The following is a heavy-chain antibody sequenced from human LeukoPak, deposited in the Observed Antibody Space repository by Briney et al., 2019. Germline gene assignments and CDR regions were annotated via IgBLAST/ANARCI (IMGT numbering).Heavy chain of an antibody. CDR1: GGSISSSSYS. D-gene: IGHD3-3*01. CDR2: ISSYSGST. CDR3: ARDPDFWSGYYNFDY. Sequence: PSETLSLTRTVSGGSISSSSYSWGWIRQPPGKGLEWIGSISSYSGSTYYNPSLKSRVTISVDTSKNQFSLKLSSVTAADTAVYYCARDPDFWSGYYNFDYWGQGTLVTVSS. J-gene: IGHJ4*02. V-gene: IGHV4-39*07.